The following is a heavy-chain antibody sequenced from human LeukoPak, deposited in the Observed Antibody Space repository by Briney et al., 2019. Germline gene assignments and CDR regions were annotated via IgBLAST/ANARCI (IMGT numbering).Heavy chain of an antibody. CDR1: GGSINTYY. CDR3: ARGPSTIWLDP. Sequence: PSETLSLTCTVSGGSINTYYWSWIRQPPGKGLEWIGYIYYSGTTDYNPSLKSRVTISVDTSKNQFSLNLTSVTAADTAVYYCARGPSTIWLDPWGQGTLVTVSS. J-gene: IGHJ5*02. V-gene: IGHV4-59*01. D-gene: IGHD2-2*01. CDR2: IYYSGTT.